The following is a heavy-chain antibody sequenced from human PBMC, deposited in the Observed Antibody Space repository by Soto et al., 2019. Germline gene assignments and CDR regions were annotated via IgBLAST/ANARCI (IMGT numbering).Heavy chain of an antibody. CDR1: GFTFSNAW. Sequence: GESLKISCAASGFTFSNAWMSWVRQAPGKGLEWVGRIKSKTDGGTTDYAAPVKGRFTISRDDSKNTLYLQMNSLKTEDTAVYYCTTVASYDSSGYFDYWGQGTLVTVSS. D-gene: IGHD3-22*01. CDR2: IKSKTDGGTT. J-gene: IGHJ4*02. V-gene: IGHV3-15*01. CDR3: TTVASYDSSGYFDY.